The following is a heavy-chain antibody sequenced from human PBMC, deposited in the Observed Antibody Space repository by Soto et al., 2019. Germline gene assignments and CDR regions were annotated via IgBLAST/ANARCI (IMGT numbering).Heavy chain of an antibody. J-gene: IGHJ6*03. CDR2: MNPNSGNT. CDR1: GYTFTSYD. V-gene: IGHV1-8*01. Sequence: ASVKVSCKASGYTFTSYDINWVRQATGQGLEWMGWMNPNSGNTGYAQKFQGRITMTRNTSITTAYMELSSLRSEDTAVYYCARGPYYYYCMDVWGKGTTVTSP. CDR3: ARGPYYYYCMDV.